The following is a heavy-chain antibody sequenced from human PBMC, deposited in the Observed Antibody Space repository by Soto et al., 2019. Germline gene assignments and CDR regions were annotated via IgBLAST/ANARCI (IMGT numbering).Heavy chain of an antibody. V-gene: IGHV3-23*01. CDR1: GFTFSTYA. D-gene: IGHD6-19*01. J-gene: IGHJ4*02. Sequence: EVQLLESGGGLVQPGGSLRLSCAASGFTFSTYAMNWVRQAPGKGLEWVSGISGSGDSTYYADSVKGRFTVSRDNSENTLSLQMNSLRAEDTAVFYCAKERSSGWSFDYWGQGTLVTVSS. CDR3: AKERSSGWSFDY. CDR2: ISGSGDST.